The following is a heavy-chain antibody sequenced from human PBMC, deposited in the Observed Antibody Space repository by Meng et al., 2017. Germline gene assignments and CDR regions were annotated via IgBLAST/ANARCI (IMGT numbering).Heavy chain of an antibody. D-gene: IGHD4-17*01. CDR3: AKDGYGDYYGMDV. CDR1: GFTFDDYA. J-gene: IGHJ6*02. V-gene: IGHV3-43D*03. CDR2: ISWDGGST. Sequence: GKSLKISCAASGFTFDDYAMHWVRQAPGKGLEWVSLISWDGGSTYYADSVKGRFTISRDNSKNSLYLQMNSLRAEDTALYYCAKDGYGDYYGMDVWGQGTTVTVSS.